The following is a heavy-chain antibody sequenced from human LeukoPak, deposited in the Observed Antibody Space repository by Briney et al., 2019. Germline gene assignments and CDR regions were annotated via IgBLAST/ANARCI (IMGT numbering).Heavy chain of an antibody. D-gene: IGHD2-2*01. CDR3: ARDHYQLLRKHQFDY. CDR2: IIPILGIT. CDR1: GGTFSSYA. J-gene: IGHJ4*02. Sequence: ASVKVSCKASGGTFSSYAISWVRQAPGQGLEWMGRIIPILGITDYAQKFQGRVTITADKSTSTGYMELGSLRSEDTAVYYCARDHYQLLRKHQFDYWGQGTPVTVSS. V-gene: IGHV1-69*04.